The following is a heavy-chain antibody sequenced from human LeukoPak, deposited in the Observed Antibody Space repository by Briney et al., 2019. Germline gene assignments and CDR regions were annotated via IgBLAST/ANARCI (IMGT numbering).Heavy chain of an antibody. Sequence: PGRSLRLSCAASGFTFSSYAMHWVRQAPGKGLEWVAVISYDGSNKYYADSVKGRFTISRDNSKNTLYLQMNSLRAEDTAVYYCASVLAAEYFQHWGQGTLVTVSS. D-gene: IGHD4/OR15-4a*01. CDR1: GFTFSSYA. CDR3: ASVLAAEYFQH. J-gene: IGHJ1*01. CDR2: ISYDGSNK. V-gene: IGHV3-30*04.